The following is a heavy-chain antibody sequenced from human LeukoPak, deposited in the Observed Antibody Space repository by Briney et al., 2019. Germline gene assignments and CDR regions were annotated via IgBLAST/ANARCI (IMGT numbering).Heavy chain of an antibody. CDR3: ARDGTSTDDY. CDR2: ISGNNDNP. CDR1: GYTFSNFG. J-gene: IGHJ4*02. Sequence: ASVKVSCKTSGYTFSNFGINWVRQAPGQGLEWMGWISGNNDNPNYGQKFQGRFTGTTDSSTNTAYMELRNLTFDDTAVYYCARDGTSTDDYWGQGTLVTVSS. D-gene: IGHD2-2*01. V-gene: IGHV1-18*01.